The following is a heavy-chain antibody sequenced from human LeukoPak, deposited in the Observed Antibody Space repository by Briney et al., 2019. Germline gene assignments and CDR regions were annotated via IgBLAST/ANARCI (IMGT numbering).Heavy chain of an antibody. D-gene: IGHD3-3*01. CDR3: ARRMAVLRFLRSPDTGHAFDI. Sequence: GESLQISCKGSGYNFTSYWIGWVRQMPGKGLEWKGITYPGDSDTRHSPSVQGQVTISADKSITTVYLQWSSLKASDTAMYYCARRMAVLRFLRSPDTGHAFDIWGQGTMVTVS. V-gene: IGHV5-51*01. J-gene: IGHJ3*02. CDR2: TYPGDSDT. CDR1: GYNFTSYW.